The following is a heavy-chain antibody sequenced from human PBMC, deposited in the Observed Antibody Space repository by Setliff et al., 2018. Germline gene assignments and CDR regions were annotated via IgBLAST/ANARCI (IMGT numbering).Heavy chain of an antibody. CDR3: ATWLVAYFASGTFPF. Sequence: SVKVSCKASGDTFSTYALSWVRQAPGQGLEWMGGVIPLLETTKYAQKFQGRVTITADKSITTFYMELSRLKSDDSAVYYCATWLVAYFASGTFPFWGQGTRVTVSS. V-gene: IGHV1-69*06. CDR2: VIPLLETT. D-gene: IGHD3-10*01. J-gene: IGHJ4*02. CDR1: GDTFSTYA.